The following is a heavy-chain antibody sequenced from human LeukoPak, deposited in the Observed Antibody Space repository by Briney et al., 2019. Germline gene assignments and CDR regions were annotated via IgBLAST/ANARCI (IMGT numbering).Heavy chain of an antibody. V-gene: IGHV4-38-2*02. CDR3: ARAYSSSWYFNWFDP. J-gene: IGHJ5*02. CDR1: GYSISSGYF. D-gene: IGHD6-13*01. Sequence: SSETLSLTCTVSGYSISSGYFWGWIRQPPGKGLEWIGTIYNSGSTYYNASLESRVTISVDTSKNQFSLKLSSVTAADTAVYYCARAYSSSWYFNWFDPWGQGTLVTVSS. CDR2: IYNSGST.